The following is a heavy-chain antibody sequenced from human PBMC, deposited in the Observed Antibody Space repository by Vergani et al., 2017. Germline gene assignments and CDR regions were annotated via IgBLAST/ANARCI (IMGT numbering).Heavy chain of an antibody. CDR1: GGPITYGAFY. CDR3: ARCFRDEGMIYGGTVENWFDP. J-gene: IGHJ5*02. D-gene: IGHD3-22*01. CDR2: IYYSENK. V-gene: IGHV4-39*01. Sequence: QVNLQESGPGLVKPSETLSLTCTVSGGPITYGAFYWGWIRQSPGKGLEWIGSIYYSENKFYNPSLESRVTLSIDTTKNQFSLKLKSVTAADTAVYYCARCFRDEGMIYGGTVENWFDPWGQGTLVTVSS.